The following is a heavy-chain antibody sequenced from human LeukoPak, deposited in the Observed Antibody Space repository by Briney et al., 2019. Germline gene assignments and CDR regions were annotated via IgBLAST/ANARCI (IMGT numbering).Heavy chain of an antibody. D-gene: IGHD3-10*01. V-gene: IGHV3-30*04. Sequence: GGSLRLSCAASGLTVSSNSMSWVRQAPGKGLEWVAVISYDGSNKYYADSVKGRFTISRDNSKNTLYLQMNSLRAEDTALYHCARAGVRGVNGPFDIWGQGTMVTVSS. CDR3: ARAGVRGVNGPFDI. J-gene: IGHJ3*02. CDR2: ISYDGSNK. CDR1: GLTVSSNS.